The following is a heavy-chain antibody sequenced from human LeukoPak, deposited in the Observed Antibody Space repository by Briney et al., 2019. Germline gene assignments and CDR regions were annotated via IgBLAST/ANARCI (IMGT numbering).Heavy chain of an antibody. CDR3: AKAIGMATVIPDY. CDR2: ISSSGSTM. Sequence: PGGSLRLSCAASGFIFSDYYMSWIRQAPGKGLEWVSYISSSGSTMYYADSVKGRFTIPRDNAKNSLYLQMNSLRAEDTALYYCAKAIGMATVIPDYWVQGTLVTVSS. D-gene: IGHD5-24*01. J-gene: IGHJ4*02. CDR1: GFIFSDYY. V-gene: IGHV3-11*01.